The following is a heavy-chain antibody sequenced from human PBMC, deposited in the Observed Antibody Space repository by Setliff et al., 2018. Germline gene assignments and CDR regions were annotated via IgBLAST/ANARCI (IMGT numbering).Heavy chain of an antibody. D-gene: IGHD1-1*01. Sequence: SETLSLTCTVSGGSISSGGYYWSWIRQHPGKGLEWIGYIYYSGSTYYNPSLKSRVTISVDTSKNQFSLKLSSVTAADTAVYYCAREGPETVALDYWGQGTLVTVSS. J-gene: IGHJ4*02. CDR2: IYYSGST. V-gene: IGHV4-31*03. CDR1: GGSISSGGYY. CDR3: AREGPETVALDY.